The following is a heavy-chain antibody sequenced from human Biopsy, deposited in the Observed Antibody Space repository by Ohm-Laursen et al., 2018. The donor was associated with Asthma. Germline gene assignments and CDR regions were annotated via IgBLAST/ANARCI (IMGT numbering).Heavy chain of an antibody. CDR1: GYTFNSAG. D-gene: IGHD4-23*01. J-gene: IGHJ6*02. V-gene: IGHV1-18*01. Sequence: ASVKVSCKTSGYTFNSAGITWVRQAPGQGLEWMGWISVYNGNTKVAQKLQDRVTTITDTSTSTAYMELRSLRSDDTAVYFCARAVDYSYYYGIDVWGQGTTVTVS. CDR3: ARAVDYSYYYGIDV. CDR2: ISVYNGNT.